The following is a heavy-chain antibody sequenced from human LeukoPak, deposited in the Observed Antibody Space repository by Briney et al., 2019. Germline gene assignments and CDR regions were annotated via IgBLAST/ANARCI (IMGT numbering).Heavy chain of an antibody. CDR1: GFTFSSYA. J-gene: IGHJ4*02. CDR3: AKRDYGDYVGYFDY. CDR2: ISGSGDNT. V-gene: IGHV3-23*01. Sequence: GGSLRLSCAASGFTFSSYAMSWVRQAPGKGLEWVSGISGSGDNTYYADSVKGRFTISRDNSKNTLYVQVNSLGTEDTAAYYCAKRDYGDYVGYFDYWGQGTLVTVSS. D-gene: IGHD4-17*01.